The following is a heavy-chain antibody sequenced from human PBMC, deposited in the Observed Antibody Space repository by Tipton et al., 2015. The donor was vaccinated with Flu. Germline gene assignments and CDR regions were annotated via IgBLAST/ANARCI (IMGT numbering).Heavy chain of an antibody. Sequence: TLSLTCTVSGASLRSSSYYWGWIRQPQGKGLEWIGSFYYDVGTYYNPSLNSRVTISVDESKNQFSLRLTSVTAADTAVYYCAGDTIFGVAHWGQGTLVTVSS. D-gene: IGHD3-3*01. CDR2: FYYDVGT. CDR1: GASLRSSSYY. CDR3: AGDTIFGVAH. V-gene: IGHV4-39*07. J-gene: IGHJ4*02.